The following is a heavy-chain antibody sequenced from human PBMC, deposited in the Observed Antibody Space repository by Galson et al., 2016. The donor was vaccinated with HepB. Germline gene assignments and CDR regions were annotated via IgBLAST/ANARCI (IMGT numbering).Heavy chain of an antibody. CDR2: ISYSGSTT. D-gene: IGHD3-3*02. CDR1: GASISSSSYY. V-gene: IGHV4-39*07. J-gene: IGHJ4*02. Sequence: ETLSLTCSVSGASISSSSYYRGWIRQPPGKGLEWIASISYSGSTTYYNPSLESRVTISIDTSKNQFSLKLNSVTAADTAVYYCARVPASTRFDYWGQGTLVTVSS. CDR3: ARVPASTRFDY.